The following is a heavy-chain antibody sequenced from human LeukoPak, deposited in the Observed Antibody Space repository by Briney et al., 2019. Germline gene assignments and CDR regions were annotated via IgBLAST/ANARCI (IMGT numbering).Heavy chain of an antibody. V-gene: IGHV3-21*01. D-gene: IGHD3-9*01. CDR3: ARMAGILTGYYHYYGMDV. Sequence: GGPLRLSCAASGFTFSSYSMNGGRQGPGEGRERGSSISRSSSYIYYADSVKGRFTISRDNAKNSLYLQMNSLRAEDTAVYYCARMAGILTGYYHYYGMDVWGKGTTVTVSS. J-gene: IGHJ6*04. CDR2: ISRSSSYI. CDR1: GFTFSSYS.